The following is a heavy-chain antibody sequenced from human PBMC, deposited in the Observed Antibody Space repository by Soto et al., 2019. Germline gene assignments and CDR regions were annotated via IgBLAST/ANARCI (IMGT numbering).Heavy chain of an antibody. D-gene: IGHD2-21*01. CDR2: IYSDGST. J-gene: IGHJ4*02. CDR1: GFTVSSKY. Sequence: GGSLRLSCAASGFTVSSKYMSWVRQAPGKGLEWVSVIYSDGSTYYADSVKGRFTISRDNSKNTLYLQMNSLRAEDTAVYYCATERGPTYYFDYWGQGTLVTVSS. V-gene: IGHV3-53*01. CDR3: ATERGPTYYFDY.